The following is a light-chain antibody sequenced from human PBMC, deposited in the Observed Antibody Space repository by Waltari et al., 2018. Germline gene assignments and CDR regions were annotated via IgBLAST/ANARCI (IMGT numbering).Light chain of an antibody. V-gene: IGKV3-20*01. J-gene: IGKJ1*01. CDR2: GTS. Sequence: CRPRSRIWRSFARYQQKPGQPPRLLIYGTSNRATCIPDRFGGGGSAADFSLPISRLEPEDVAMYYCQHYASLPVTFGQGTKVEIK. CDR1: SRIWRS. CDR3: QHYASLPVT.